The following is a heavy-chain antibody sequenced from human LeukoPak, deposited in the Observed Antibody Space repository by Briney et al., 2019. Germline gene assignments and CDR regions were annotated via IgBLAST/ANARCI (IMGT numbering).Heavy chain of an antibody. Sequence: GGSLRLSCTASGFRFSDFWMHWVRQAPGKGLEWVSRIRGDWHDTTYADSVKGRFTISRDNAQNTLYLQMNSLRVEDTAVYYCASDRVLGSGSLDNWGQGALVTVSS. CDR1: GFRFSDFW. CDR3: ASDRVLGSGSLDN. V-gene: IGHV3-74*01. D-gene: IGHD3-10*01. CDR2: IRGDWHDT. J-gene: IGHJ4*02.